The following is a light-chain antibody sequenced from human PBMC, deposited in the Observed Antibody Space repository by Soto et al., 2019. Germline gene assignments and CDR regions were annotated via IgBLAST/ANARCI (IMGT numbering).Light chain of an antibody. V-gene: IGKV1-17*01. CDR3: LQDYNYPRT. Sequence: DIQMTQCPSSLSASVGDRVTITCRASQSIRSDLDWYQQKPGKAPKCLIYAVSSLRSGVPSRFSGSGSGTEFTLTISSLQPEDFATYYCLQDYNYPRTFGGGTKVDIK. CDR1: QSIRSD. CDR2: AVS. J-gene: IGKJ4*02.